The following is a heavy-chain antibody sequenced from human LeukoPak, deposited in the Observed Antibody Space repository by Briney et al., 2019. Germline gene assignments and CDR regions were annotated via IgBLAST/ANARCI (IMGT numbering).Heavy chain of an antibody. J-gene: IGHJ3*02. V-gene: IGHV4-39*07. CDR3: ARDVLLWFAEVPVAFDI. CDR2: IYYSGST. D-gene: IGHD3-10*01. Sequence: SETLSLTCTVSGGSISSSSYYWGWIRQPPGKGLEWIGSIYYSGSTYYNPSLKSRVTISVDTSKNQFSLKLSSVTAADTAVYYCARDVLLWFAEVPVAFDIWGQGTMVTVSS. CDR1: GGSISSSSYY.